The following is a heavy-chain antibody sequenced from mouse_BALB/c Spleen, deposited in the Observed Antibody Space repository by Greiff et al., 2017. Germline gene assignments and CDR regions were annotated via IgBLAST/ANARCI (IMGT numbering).Heavy chain of an antibody. CDR2: ISSGSSTI. Sequence: EVKLMESGGGLVQPGGSRKLSCAASGFTFSSFGMHWVRQTPEKGLEWVAYISSGSSTIYYADTVKGRFTISRDNPKNTLILQMTSLRSEDTAVYDCARGGLQGLRPCAMDYGGQGTSGTVSS. V-gene: IGHV5-17*02. CDR1: GFTFSSFG. J-gene: IGHJ4*01. CDR3: ARGGLQGLRPCAMDY. D-gene: IGHD2-9*01.